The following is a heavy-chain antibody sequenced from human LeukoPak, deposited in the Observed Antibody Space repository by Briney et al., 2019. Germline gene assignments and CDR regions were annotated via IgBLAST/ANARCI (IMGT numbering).Heavy chain of an antibody. Sequence: SETLSLTCTVSGGSISSYCWSWIRQPPGKGLEWIGYIYYSGSTNYNPSLKSRVTISVDTSKNQFSLKLSSVTAADTAVYYCAGTYEYYYYYYMDVWGKGTTVTISS. CDR2: IYYSGST. CDR3: AGTYEYYYYYYMDV. CDR1: GGSISSYC. D-gene: IGHD3-22*01. J-gene: IGHJ6*03. V-gene: IGHV4-59*01.